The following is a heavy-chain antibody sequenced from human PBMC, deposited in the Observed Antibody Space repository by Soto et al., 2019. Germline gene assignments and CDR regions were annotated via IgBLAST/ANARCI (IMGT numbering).Heavy chain of an antibody. CDR3: ARDRYCSGGSCYRYGMDV. CDR1: GFTFSSYS. V-gene: IGHV3-48*02. CDR2: ISSSSSTI. Sequence: GGSLRLSCAASGFTFSSYSMNWVRQAPGKGLEWVSYISSSSSTIYYADSVKGRFTISRDNAKNSLYLQMNSLRDEDTAVYYCARDRYCSGGSCYRYGMDVWGQGTTVTVSS. D-gene: IGHD2-15*01. J-gene: IGHJ6*02.